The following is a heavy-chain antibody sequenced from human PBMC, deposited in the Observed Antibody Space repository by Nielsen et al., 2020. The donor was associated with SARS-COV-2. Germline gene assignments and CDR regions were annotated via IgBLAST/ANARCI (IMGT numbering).Heavy chain of an antibody. Sequence: GGSLRLSCAASGFTFDDYAMHWVRQAPGKGLEWVSGISWNSGSIGYADSVKGRFTISRDNAKNSLYLQMNSLRAEDTALYYCAKHDYGDYLGAFDIWGQGTMVTVSS. J-gene: IGHJ3*02. CDR3: AKHDYGDYLGAFDI. CDR2: ISWNSGSI. V-gene: IGHV3-9*01. CDR1: GFTFDDYA. D-gene: IGHD4-17*01.